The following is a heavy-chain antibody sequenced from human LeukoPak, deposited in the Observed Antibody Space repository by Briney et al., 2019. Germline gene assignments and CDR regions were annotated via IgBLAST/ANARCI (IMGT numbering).Heavy chain of an antibody. Sequence: GGSLRLSCAASGFTFSSYWMSWVRQAPGKGLEWVASIKQDGSEKYYVDSVKGRFTISRDNAKNSLYLQMNSLRAEDTAVYYCAREVSAGAFDIWGQGTMVTVSS. CDR3: AREVSAGAFDI. CDR1: GFTFSSYW. D-gene: IGHD6-13*01. J-gene: IGHJ3*02. V-gene: IGHV3-7*01. CDR2: IKQDGSEK.